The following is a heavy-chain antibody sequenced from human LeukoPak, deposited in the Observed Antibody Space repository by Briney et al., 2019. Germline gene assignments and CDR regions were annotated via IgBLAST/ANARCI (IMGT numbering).Heavy chain of an antibody. J-gene: IGHJ4*02. V-gene: IGHV1-2*02. CDR1: GYTFTGYY. Sequence: ASVKVSCKASGYTFTGYYMHWVRQAPGQGLEWMGWINPNSGGTNYAQKFQGRVTMTRDTSISTACMELSRLRSDDTAVYYCATSTGLPGFCDYWGQGTLVTVSS. CDR2: INPNSGGT. CDR3: ATSTGLPGFCDY. D-gene: IGHD3-10*01.